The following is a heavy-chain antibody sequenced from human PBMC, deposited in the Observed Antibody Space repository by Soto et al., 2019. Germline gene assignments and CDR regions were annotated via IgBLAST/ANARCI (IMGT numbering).Heavy chain of an antibody. CDR2: ISYNGNT. CDR1: GGSISNHY. CDR3: TRANWYSEY. Sequence: QVQLQESGPGLVKPSETLSLTCSVSGGSISNHYWCWIRQPPGKGLEWIGYISYNGNTNYNPSLKGRVTMTVDTSRNQISLKLTTVTAADTAVYYCTRANWYSEYWGQGTLVTVSS. D-gene: IGHD7-27*01. J-gene: IGHJ4*02. V-gene: IGHV4-59*11.